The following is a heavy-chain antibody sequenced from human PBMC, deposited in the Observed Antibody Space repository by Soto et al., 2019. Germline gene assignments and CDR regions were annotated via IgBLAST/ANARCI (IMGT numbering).Heavy chain of an antibody. Sequence: EVQLLESGGGLVQPGGSLRLSCAASGFTLSSDAMSWVRQAPGKGLEWVSGVGGSGDYTFYADSVKGRLTISRDNSKNPLYWPMNSRRAEDTAIYYCATDRYYDMLTGYYYSHYAMDVWGQGTTVTVPS. D-gene: IGHD3-9*01. CDR3: ATDRYYDMLTGYYYSHYAMDV. CDR1: GFTLSSDA. V-gene: IGHV3-23*01. J-gene: IGHJ6*02. CDR2: VGGSGDYT.